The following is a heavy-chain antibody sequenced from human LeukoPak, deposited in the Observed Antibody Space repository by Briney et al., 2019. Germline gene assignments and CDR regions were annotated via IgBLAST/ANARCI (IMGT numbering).Heavy chain of an antibody. CDR1: GGTFSSYA. V-gene: IGHV7-4-1*02. CDR3: ARGETVYYYDSSGPWTNNWFDP. D-gene: IGHD3-22*01. CDR2: INTNTGNP. Sequence: ASVKVSCKASGGTFSSYAISWVRQAPGQGLEWMGWINTNTGNPTYAQGFTGRFVFSLDTSVSTAYLQISSLKAEDTAVYYCARGETVYYYDSSGPWTNNWFDPWGQGTLVTVSS. J-gene: IGHJ5*02.